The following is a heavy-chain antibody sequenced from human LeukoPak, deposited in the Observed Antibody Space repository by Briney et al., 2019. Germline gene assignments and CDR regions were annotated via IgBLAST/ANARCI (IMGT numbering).Heavy chain of an antibody. CDR1: GYSISRGYS. J-gene: IGHJ4*02. CDR3: AREAYCGGDCYSGFDY. V-gene: IGHV4-38-2*02. Sequence: SETLSLTCTVSGYSISRGYSWGWIRQPPGKGLEWIGNIYHSGSTNYSPSLKSRVTISVDTSKNQFSLKLSSVTAADTAVYYCAREAYCGGDCYSGFDYWGQGTLVTVSS. D-gene: IGHD2-21*02. CDR2: IYHSGST.